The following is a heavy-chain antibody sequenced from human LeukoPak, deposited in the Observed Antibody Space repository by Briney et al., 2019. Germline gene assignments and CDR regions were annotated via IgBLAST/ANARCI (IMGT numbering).Heavy chain of an antibody. CDR1: GFTFSSYW. CDR3: ASGGGEYQLLPDAFDI. V-gene: IGHV3-7*01. J-gene: IGHJ3*02. Sequence: GGSLRLSCAASGFTFSSYWMSWVRQAPGKGLEWVANIKQDGSEKYYVDSVKGRFTISRDNAKNSLYLQMNSLRAEDTAVYYCASGGGEYQLLPDAFDIWGQGTMDTVSS. D-gene: IGHD2-2*01. CDR2: IKQDGSEK.